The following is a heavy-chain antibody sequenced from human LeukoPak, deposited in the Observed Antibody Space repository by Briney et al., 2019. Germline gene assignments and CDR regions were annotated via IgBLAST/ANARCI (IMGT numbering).Heavy chain of an antibody. CDR3: ARDTCSTCNDYYSYYFDV. V-gene: IGHV4-4*07. CDR1: GGSISNYY. J-gene: IGHJ6*03. CDR2: IYTSGST. Sequence: SETLSLTCRVSGGSISNYYWSWIRHPAGKGLEWVGRIYTSGSTNYNPSLKSRVTISLDTSHNHFSLKLTSVTAADTAVYYCARDTCSTCNDYYSYYFDVWGTGTTVTVSS. D-gene: IGHD2-2*01.